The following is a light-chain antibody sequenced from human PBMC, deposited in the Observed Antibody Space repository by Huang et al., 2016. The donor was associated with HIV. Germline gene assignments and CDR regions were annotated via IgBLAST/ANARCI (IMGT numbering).Light chain of an antibody. CDR3: QQYSSSPFT. CDR1: QSISSW. Sequence: DIQMTQSPSTLSAAVGDSVTITCRASQSISSWLAWYQQKPGKAPNLLIYKASTLESVVPSRFSCCGSGTEFTLTISSLQPYDFATYSCQQYSSSPFTFGPGTKVDIK. J-gene: IGKJ3*01. V-gene: IGKV1-5*03. CDR2: KAS.